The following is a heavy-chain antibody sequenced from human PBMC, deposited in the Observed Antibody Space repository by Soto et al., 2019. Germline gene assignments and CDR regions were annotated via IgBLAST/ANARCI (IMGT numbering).Heavy chain of an antibody. CDR3: ARGDCGGDCYSGYYFDY. V-gene: IGHV3-33*01. Sequence: QVQLVESGGGVVQPGRSLRLSCAASGFTFSSYGMHWVRQAPGKGLEWVAVIWYDGSNKYYADSVKGRFTISRDNSKNTLYLQMNRLRAEDTAVYYCARGDCGGDCYSGYYFDYWGQGTLVTASS. D-gene: IGHD2-21*02. CDR1: GFTFSSYG. J-gene: IGHJ4*02. CDR2: IWYDGSNK.